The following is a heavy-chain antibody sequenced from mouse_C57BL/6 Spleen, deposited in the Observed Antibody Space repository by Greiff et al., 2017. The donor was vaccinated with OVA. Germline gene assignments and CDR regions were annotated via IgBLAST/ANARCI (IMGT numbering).Heavy chain of an antibody. CDR3: ARDYYDYDVLYAMDY. V-gene: IGHV1-61*01. Sequence: QVQLQQPGAELVRPGSSVKLSCKASGYTFTSYWMDWVKQRPGQGLEWIGNIYPSDSETHYNQKFKDKATLTVDKSSSTAYMQLSSLTSEDSAVYYCARDYYDYDVLYAMDYWGQGTSVTVSS. CDR1: GYTFTSYW. D-gene: IGHD2-4*01. J-gene: IGHJ4*01. CDR2: IYPSDSET.